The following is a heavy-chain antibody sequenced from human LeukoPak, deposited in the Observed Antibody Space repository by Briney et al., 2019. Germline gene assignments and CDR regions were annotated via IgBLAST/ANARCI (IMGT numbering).Heavy chain of an antibody. V-gene: IGHV3-23*01. CDR2: ISGSGEST. CDR3: AKDVGGTNFHYMDV. D-gene: IGHD1-26*01. Sequence: PGGSLRLSCAASGFSFSSFAMSWVRQAPGKGLEWVSAISGSGESTYCEDSVKGRFTISRDNSKNTVDVQMNSLRAEDTAVYYCAKDVGGTNFHYMDVWGKGTTVIVSS. J-gene: IGHJ6*03. CDR1: GFSFSSFA.